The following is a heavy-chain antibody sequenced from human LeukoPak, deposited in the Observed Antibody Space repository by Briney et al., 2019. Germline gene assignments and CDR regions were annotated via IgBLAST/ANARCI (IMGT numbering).Heavy chain of an antibody. CDR1: GFTFSSYA. Sequence: GGSLRLSCAASGFTFSSYAMHWVRQAPGKGLEWVAVISYDGSNKYYADSVKDRFTISIDNSKNSLYLQMNSLRAEDTAVYYCATDSDYGDYVEDYWGQGTLVTVSS. V-gene: IGHV3-30*04. D-gene: IGHD4-17*01. J-gene: IGHJ4*02. CDR2: ISYDGSNK. CDR3: ATDSDYGDYVEDY.